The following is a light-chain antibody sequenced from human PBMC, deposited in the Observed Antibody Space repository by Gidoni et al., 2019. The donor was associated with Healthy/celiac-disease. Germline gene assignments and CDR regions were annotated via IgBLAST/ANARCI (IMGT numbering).Light chain of an antibody. J-gene: IGKJ1*01. CDR3: QQYNSWGT. Sequence: DIQMTPSPSTLSASVGDRVSITCRASQSISSWLAWYQQKPGKAPKLLIYDASSLESGVPSRFSGSGSGTEFTLTISSLQPDDFATYYCQQYNSWGTFGQGTKVEIK. CDR2: DAS. V-gene: IGKV1-5*01. CDR1: QSISSW.